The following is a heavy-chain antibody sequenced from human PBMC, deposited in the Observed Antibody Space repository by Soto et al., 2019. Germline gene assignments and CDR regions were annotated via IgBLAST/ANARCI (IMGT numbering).Heavy chain of an antibody. D-gene: IGHD6-19*01. CDR2: FYNSDNT. Sequence: PGGSLTLSCSASGVASSINYISWVRQVPGKGLEWVSIFYNSDNTYCEDSLKGRFTISRDNSKNTIFLQMNSLRAEDTAVYYCARAVRVGGNYYSKYWGQGTMVTVSS. J-gene: IGHJ4*03. V-gene: IGHV3-53*01. CDR3: ARAVRVGGNYYSKY. CDR1: GVASSINY.